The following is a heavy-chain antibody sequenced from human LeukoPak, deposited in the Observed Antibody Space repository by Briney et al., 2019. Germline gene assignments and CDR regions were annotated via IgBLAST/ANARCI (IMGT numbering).Heavy chain of an antibody. CDR2: IYYSGST. CDR3: ARGYSYGFRGVRAFDI. D-gene: IGHD5-18*01. Sequence: SETLSLTCTVSGASIRDHYWSWIRQPPGKGLEWIGYIYYSGSTNYNPSLKSRVTISVDTSKNQFSLKLSSVTAADTAVYYCARGYSYGFRGVRAFDIWGQGTMVTVSS. CDR1: GASIRDHY. V-gene: IGHV4-59*08. J-gene: IGHJ3*02.